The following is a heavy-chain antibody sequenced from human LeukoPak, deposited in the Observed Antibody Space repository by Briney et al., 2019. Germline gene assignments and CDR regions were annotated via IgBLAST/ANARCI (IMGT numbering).Heavy chain of an antibody. Sequence: PGGSLRLSCAASGFSVSSKYMGWVRQAPGKGLEWVSVIYSGGNTFVADSVRGRFTISRDNSNNTVYLQMNSLRAEDPAVYYCARGGCTSTSCYTKDNWFDPWGQGTLVTVSS. V-gene: IGHV3-53*01. CDR3: ARGGCTSTSCYTKDNWFDP. CDR2: IYSGGNT. CDR1: GFSVSSKY. D-gene: IGHD2-2*02. J-gene: IGHJ5*02.